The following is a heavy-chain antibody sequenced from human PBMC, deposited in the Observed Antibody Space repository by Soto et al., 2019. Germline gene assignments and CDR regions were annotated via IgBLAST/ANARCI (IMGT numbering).Heavy chain of an antibody. D-gene: IGHD1-1*01. J-gene: IGHJ4*02. CDR2: IDPSDSYT. CDR1: GYRFINYW. CDR3: VRHGNGTPFYVDL. Sequence: EVQLVQSGAEVKKPGESLRLSCQGSGYRFINYWISWVRQMPGKGLEWVGRIDPSDSYTVYSPSFQGHVTISIDTAINTAFLEWRSLQASDTAMYYCVRHGNGTPFYVDLWGRGTLVPVSS. V-gene: IGHV5-10-1*03.